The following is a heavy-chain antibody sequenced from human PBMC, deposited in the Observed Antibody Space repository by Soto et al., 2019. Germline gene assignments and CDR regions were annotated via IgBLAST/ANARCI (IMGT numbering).Heavy chain of an antibody. CDR2: IYPGDSDT. D-gene: IGHD6-13*01. Sequence: PGESLKISCKGSGYSFTSYWIGWVRQMPGKGLEWMGIIYPGDSDTRYSPSFQGQVTISADKSISTAYPQWSSLKASDTAMYYCAAYSSSFYYGMDVWGQGTTVTVSS. J-gene: IGHJ6*02. CDR3: AAYSSSFYYGMDV. V-gene: IGHV5-51*01. CDR1: GYSFTSYW.